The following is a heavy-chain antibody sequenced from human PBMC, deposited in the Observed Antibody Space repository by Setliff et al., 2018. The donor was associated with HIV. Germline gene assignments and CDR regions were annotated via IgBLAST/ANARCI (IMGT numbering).Heavy chain of an antibody. V-gene: IGHV4-59*01. CDR1: GGSISTYF. J-gene: IGHJ4*02. Sequence: LETLSLTCTVSGGSISTYFWTWIRQPPGKGLEWIGYIYTSGSTNYNPSLKSRVTISVDTSKNQFSLKLSSVTAADTAVYYCARYDYGDFDYWGQGTPVTVSS. D-gene: IGHD4-17*01. CDR3: ARYDYGDFDY. CDR2: IYTSGST.